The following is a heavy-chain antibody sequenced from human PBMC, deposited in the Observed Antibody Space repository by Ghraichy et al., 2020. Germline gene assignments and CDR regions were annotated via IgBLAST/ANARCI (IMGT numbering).Heavy chain of an antibody. CDR3: AGEEAGGSFDY. CDR2: INLSGDDT. CDR1: GYTFTNHY. J-gene: IGHJ4*02. D-gene: IGHD3-10*01. V-gene: IGHV1-46*01. Sequence: ASVKVSCKASGYTFTNHYMHWVRQAPGQGLEWMGAINLSGDDTHYTQKFQGRVTMTRDTSTSTVYMDLSSLGFEDTAVYYCAGEEAGGSFDYWGQGTLVTVSA.